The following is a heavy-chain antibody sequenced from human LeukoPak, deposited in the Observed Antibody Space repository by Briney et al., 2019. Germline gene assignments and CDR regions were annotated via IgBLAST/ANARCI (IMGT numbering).Heavy chain of an antibody. CDR1: GYTFIDYY. CDR3: ARGRPGYGGSWHVH. Sequence: ASVKVSFKASGYTFIDYYMHWVRQAPGQGLEWIGWISPNSGGTKYVQKFQGRVTMTRDTSITTVYMELSGLSFDDTAVYYCARGRPGYGGSWHVHWGQGTRVTVSS. D-gene: IGHD6-13*01. CDR2: ISPNSGGT. V-gene: IGHV1-2*02. J-gene: IGHJ4*02.